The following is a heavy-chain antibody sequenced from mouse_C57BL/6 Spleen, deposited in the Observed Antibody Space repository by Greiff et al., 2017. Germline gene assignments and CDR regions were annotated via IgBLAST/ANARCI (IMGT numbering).Heavy chain of an antibody. J-gene: IGHJ4*01. Sequence: EVQLVESEGGLVQPGSSMKLSCTASGFTFSDYYMAWVRQVPEKGLEWVANINYDGSSTYYLDSLKSRFIISRDNAKNSLYLQMSSLKSEDTATYYCAREGGYSNYELDYWGQGTSVTVSS. CDR3: AREGGYSNYELDY. CDR2: INYDGSST. V-gene: IGHV5-16*01. D-gene: IGHD2-5*01. CDR1: GFTFSDYY.